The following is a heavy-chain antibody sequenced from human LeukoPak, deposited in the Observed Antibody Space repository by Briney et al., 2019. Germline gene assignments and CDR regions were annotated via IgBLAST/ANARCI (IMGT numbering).Heavy chain of an antibody. J-gene: IGHJ4*02. CDR3: ARGARTLRYFDWAPFGY. D-gene: IGHD3-9*01. V-gene: IGHV4-39*07. Sequence: PSETLSLTCTVSGGSISSNIYYWGWIRQPPGKGLEWIGEINHSGSTNYNPSLKSRVTISVDTSKNQFSLKLSSVTAADTAVYYCARGARTLRYFDWAPFGYWGQGTLVTVSS. CDR2: INHSGST. CDR1: GGSISSNIYY.